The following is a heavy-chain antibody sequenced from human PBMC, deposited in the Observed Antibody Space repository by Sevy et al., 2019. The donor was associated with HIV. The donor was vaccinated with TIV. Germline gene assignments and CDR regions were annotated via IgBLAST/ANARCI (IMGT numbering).Heavy chain of an antibody. CDR3: VRAEEPGYYYYGMDV. CDR2: ISYDGSNK. Sequence: GGSPRLSCAASGFTFSSYAMHWVRQAPGKGLEWVAVISYDGSNKYYADSVKGRFTISRDNSKNTLYLQMNSLRAEDTAVYYCVRAEEPGYYYYGMDVWGQGTTVTVS. CDR1: GFTFSSYA. V-gene: IGHV3-30-3*01. J-gene: IGHJ6*01.